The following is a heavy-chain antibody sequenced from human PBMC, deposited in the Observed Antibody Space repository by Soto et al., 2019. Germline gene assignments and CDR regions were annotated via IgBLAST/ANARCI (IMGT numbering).Heavy chain of an antibody. CDR2: IIPIFGTA. CDR1: GGTFSSYA. V-gene: IGHV1-69*13. CDR3: VVVPAAKYYFDY. Sequence: SVKVSRKASGGTFSSYAISWVRQAPGQGLEWMGGIIPIFGTANYAQKFQGRVTITADESTSTAYMELSSLRSEDTAVYYCVVVPAAKYYFDYWGQGTLVTVPQ. D-gene: IGHD2-2*01. J-gene: IGHJ4*02.